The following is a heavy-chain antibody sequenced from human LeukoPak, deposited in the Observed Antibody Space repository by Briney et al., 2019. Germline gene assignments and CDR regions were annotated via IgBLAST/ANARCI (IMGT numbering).Heavy chain of an antibody. D-gene: IGHD4-17*01. CDR3: ARDPNGNYVGAFDFQR. Sequence: PGGSLRLSCAASGFTFSHYALTWVRQAPGKGLEWVSSISGVNTHYADSVKGRFSISRDNYKNTLYLQMSSLRAEDTAVYYCARDPNGNYVGAFDFQRWGQGTLVTVSS. V-gene: IGHV3-23*01. CDR2: ISGVNT. J-gene: IGHJ1*01. CDR1: GFTFSHYA.